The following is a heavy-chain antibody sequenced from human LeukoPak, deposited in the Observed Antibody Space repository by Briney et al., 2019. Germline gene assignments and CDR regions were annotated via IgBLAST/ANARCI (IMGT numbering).Heavy chain of an antibody. CDR3: ARSRGYSGTNLDY. Sequence: PGGSLRLSCAASGFTFSSYWMTWVRQAPGKGLEWVANIKQDGSEKYYVDSVRGRFTIPRDNAKNSLFLQMNSLRPEGSAVYYCARSRGYSGTNLDYWGQGTLVTVSS. CDR1: GFTFSSYW. V-gene: IGHV3-7*01. J-gene: IGHJ4*02. D-gene: IGHD1-26*01. CDR2: IKQDGSEK.